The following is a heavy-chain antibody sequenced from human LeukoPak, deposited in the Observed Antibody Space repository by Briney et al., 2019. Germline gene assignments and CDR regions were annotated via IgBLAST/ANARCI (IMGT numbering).Heavy chain of an antibody. CDR1: GYTFTGYY. V-gene: IGHV1-2*02. J-gene: IGHJ3*02. Sequence: ASVKGSCKASGYTFTGYYMHWVRQAPGQGLEWMGWINPNSGGTNYAQKFQGRVTMTRDTSISTAYMELSRLRSDDTAVYYCARLGSSSSADAFDIWGQGTMVTVSS. CDR3: ARLGSSSSADAFDI. D-gene: IGHD6-6*01. CDR2: INPNSGGT.